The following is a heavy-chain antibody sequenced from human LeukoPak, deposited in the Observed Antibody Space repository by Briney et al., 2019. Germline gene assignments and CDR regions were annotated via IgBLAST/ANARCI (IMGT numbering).Heavy chain of an antibody. J-gene: IGHJ4*02. D-gene: IGHD6-19*01. CDR3: ARGVNSGWYNY. CDR1: GYSISSGYY. V-gene: IGHV4-38-2*02. Sequence: SETLSLTCTVSGYSISSGYYWGWIRQPPGKGLERIGSIYHSGSTYYNPSLKSRVTISVDTSKNQFSLKLSSVTAADTAVYYCARGVNSGWYNYWGQGTLVTVSS. CDR2: IYHSGST.